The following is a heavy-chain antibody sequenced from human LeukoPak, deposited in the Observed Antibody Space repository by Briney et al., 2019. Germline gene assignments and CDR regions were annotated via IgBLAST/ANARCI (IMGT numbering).Heavy chain of an antibody. D-gene: IGHD3-22*01. CDR3: ARLYYDSSGHY. CDR1: GGSISSYY. V-gene: IGHV4-59*01. Sequence: SETLSLTCTVSGGSISSYYWSWIRQPPGKGLEWIGYIYYSGSTNYNPSLKSRVTISVDTSKNQFSLKRSSVTAADTAVYYCARLYYDSSGHYWGQGTLVTVSS. J-gene: IGHJ4*02. CDR2: IYYSGST.